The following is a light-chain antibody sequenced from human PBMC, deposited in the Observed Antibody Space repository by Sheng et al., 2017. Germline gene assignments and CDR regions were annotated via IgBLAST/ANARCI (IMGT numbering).Light chain of an antibody. J-gene: IGKJ3*01. Sequence: IQMTQSPSSLSASVGDTVTITCRAGQSISTSLNWYQQKSGEDPKLLIYDSSNLQSGVPSRFSGSGSGTDFTLTITSLQPEDFSTYYCQQSYSFPRTFGP. V-gene: IGKV1-39*01. CDR1: QSISTS. CDR2: DSS. CDR3: QQSYSFPRT.